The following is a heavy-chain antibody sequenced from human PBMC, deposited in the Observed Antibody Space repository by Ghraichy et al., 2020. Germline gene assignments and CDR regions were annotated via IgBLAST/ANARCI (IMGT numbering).Heavy chain of an antibody. Sequence: SQTLSLTCSVSGGSISTSSYYWGWIRQPPGKGLEWIGSIYYSGSTSFNPSLKSRVTTSIDTSKNQFSLKVRSVTAADTAVYYCARHVTEGGFLIVVPVIYFIDVWGKGTTVTVSS. J-gene: IGHJ6*03. CDR2: IYYSGST. V-gene: IGHV4-39*01. CDR3: ARHVTEGGFLIVVPVIYFIDV. CDR1: GGSISTSSYY. D-gene: IGHD2-15*01.